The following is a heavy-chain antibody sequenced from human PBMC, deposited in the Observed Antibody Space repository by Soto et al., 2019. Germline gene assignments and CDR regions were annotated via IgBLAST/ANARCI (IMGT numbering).Heavy chain of an antibody. Sequence: GGSLRLSCTGSGFTFGDYAMSWFRQAPGKGLEWVGFIRSKPYGVTAEYAASVKGSSTISRDVSKSIAYLKMNSLTTEDTAVYYCARGIWEMATIRPENYWGQGTRVTVSS. J-gene: IGHJ4*02. CDR2: IRSKPYGVTA. CDR1: GFTFGDYA. CDR3: ARGIWEMATIRPENY. D-gene: IGHD5-12*01. V-gene: IGHV3-49*03.